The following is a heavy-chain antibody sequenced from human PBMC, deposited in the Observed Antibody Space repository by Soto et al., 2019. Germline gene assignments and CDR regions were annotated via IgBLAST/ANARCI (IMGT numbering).Heavy chain of an antibody. CDR1: GFDFYAYA. D-gene: IGHD3-10*01. V-gene: IGHV3-23*01. CDR3: ARGRYYDSPQDL. Sequence: PGGSLRLSCTPFGFDFYAYAICFFRQAPGKGREWVSAVTATAESAYYTDSVRGRFIITRDNSDNMLYLQMSSLRVEDTAIYFCARGRYYDSPQDLWGRGTQVTVSS. J-gene: IGHJ5*02. CDR2: VTATAESA.